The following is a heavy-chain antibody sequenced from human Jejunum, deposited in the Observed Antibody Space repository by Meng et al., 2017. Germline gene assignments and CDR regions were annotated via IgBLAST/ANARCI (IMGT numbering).Heavy chain of an antibody. J-gene: IGHJ5*02. V-gene: IGHV4-34*01. D-gene: IGHD4-17*01. CDR1: GTSLNKYD. Sequence: HVHLLQVRAGLSNPSETLSLPCTVYGTSLNKYDLSWSWIRQSPGKGLEWIGLIDHRGSTNYNPSLKSRVTISLDTSKNQFSLNLNSVTAADTAVYYCARGSYGDSTDPWGQGILVTVSS. CDR2: IDHRGST. CDR3: ARGSYGDSTDP.